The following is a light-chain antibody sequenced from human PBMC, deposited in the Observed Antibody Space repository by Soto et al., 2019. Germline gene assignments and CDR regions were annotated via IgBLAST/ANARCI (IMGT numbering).Light chain of an antibody. V-gene: IGKV1-39*01. CDR3: QQSYSTPFT. Sequence: DIQMTQSPSSLSASVGDRVTITCRASQSINKYLNWYQQRPGKAPKLLIYTASSLQSGVPSRFSGSGSGTDFTLTISGLQPEDIATYYCQQSYSTPFTFGPGTKVDIK. CDR1: QSINKY. CDR2: TAS. J-gene: IGKJ3*01.